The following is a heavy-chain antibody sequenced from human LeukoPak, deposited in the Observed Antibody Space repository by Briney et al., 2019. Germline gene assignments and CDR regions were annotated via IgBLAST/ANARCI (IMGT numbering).Heavy chain of an antibody. V-gene: IGHV3-33*01. J-gene: IGHJ4*02. D-gene: IGHD2-21*02. Sequence: PGGSLRLSCGASGFTFSSYSMLWVRQAPGKGLEWVAVIWYDGSNKYYADSVKGRFTISRDNSKNTLYLQMNSLRTEDTAVYYCAGDEAHCAGDCYLPFDSWGQGTLVTVSS. CDR2: IWYDGSNK. CDR1: GFTFSSYS. CDR3: AGDEAHCAGDCYLPFDS.